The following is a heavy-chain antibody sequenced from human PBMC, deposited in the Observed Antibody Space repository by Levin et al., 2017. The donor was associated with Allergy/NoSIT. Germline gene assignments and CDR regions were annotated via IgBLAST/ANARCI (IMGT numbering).Heavy chain of an antibody. D-gene: IGHD4-23*01. Sequence: SCAASGFTFSSYGMHWVRQAPGKGLEWVAVISYDGSNKYYADSVKGRFTISRDNSKNTLYLQMNSLRAEDTAVYYCAKGSGGNLHYYYYYGMDVWGQGTTVTVSS. J-gene: IGHJ6*02. V-gene: IGHV3-30*18. CDR3: AKGSGGNLHYYYYYGMDV. CDR2: ISYDGSNK. CDR1: GFTFSSYG.